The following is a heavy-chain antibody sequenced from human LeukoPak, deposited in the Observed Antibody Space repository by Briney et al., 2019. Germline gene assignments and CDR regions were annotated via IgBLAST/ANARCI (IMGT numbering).Heavy chain of an antibody. CDR1: GGSFSTYY. D-gene: IGHD3-22*01. J-gene: IGHJ3*01. CDR2: INDSGTT. V-gene: IGHV4-34*01. CDR3: ARLNYFDSSGYYYVDAYDV. Sequence: ASETLSLTCDVSGGSFSTYYWSWIRQPPGKGLEWIGEINDSGTTNCNPSLKSRVTISVDPSKNQFSLKLSSVTAAGTAIYYCARLNYFDSSGYYYVDAYDVWGQGTMVLVSS.